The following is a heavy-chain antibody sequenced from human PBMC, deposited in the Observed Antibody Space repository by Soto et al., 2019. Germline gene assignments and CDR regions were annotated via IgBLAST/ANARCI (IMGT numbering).Heavy chain of an antibody. V-gene: IGHV3-30*18. D-gene: IGHD3-10*01. CDR1: GFTFSSYG. J-gene: IGHJ6*02. Sequence: VGSLSLSWSASGFTFSSYGMHWVRQAPGKGLEWVGVISYDGSNKYYADSVKGRFTISRDNSKNTLYLQMNSLRAEDTAVYYCAKDLPLPWFGELLWSGISYGMDVWGQGTTVTVS. CDR3: AKDLPLPWFGELLWSGISYGMDV. CDR2: ISYDGSNK.